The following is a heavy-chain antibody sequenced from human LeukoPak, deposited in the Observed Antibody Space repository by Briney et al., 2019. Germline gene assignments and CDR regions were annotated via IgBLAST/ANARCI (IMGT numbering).Heavy chain of an antibody. J-gene: IGHJ4*02. CDR1: GYTFTGYY. V-gene: IGHV1-2*02. CDR2: INPNSGGT. CDR3: ARKGLGGELGGFDY. Sequence: ASVKVSCKASGYTFTGYYMHWVRQAPGQGLEWMGWINPNSGGTNYAQKFQGRVTMTRDTSISTAYMELSRLRSDDTAVYYCARKGLGGELGGFDYWGQGTLVTVSS. D-gene: IGHD1-26*01.